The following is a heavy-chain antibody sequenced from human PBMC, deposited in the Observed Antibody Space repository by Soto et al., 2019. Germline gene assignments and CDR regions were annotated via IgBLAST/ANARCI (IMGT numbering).Heavy chain of an antibody. CDR1: GYTFTTYG. CDR2: ISAYNGNT. D-gene: IGHD3-10*01. Sequence: GASVKVSCKASGYTFTTYGISWVRQAPGQGLEWMGWISAYNGNTNYAQNLQGRVTMTTDTSTSTAYMELRSLRSDDTAVYYCARFYASGSYPYDYWVKGTLVTVYS. J-gene: IGHJ4*02. CDR3: ARFYASGSYPYDY. V-gene: IGHV1-18*01.